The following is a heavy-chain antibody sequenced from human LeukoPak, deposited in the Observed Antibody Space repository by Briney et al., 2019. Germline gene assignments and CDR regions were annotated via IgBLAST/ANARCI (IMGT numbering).Heavy chain of an antibody. Sequence: QTGGSLRLSCAASGFTFSSYGMHWVRQAPGKGLEWVAVIWYDGSNKYYADSVKGRFTISRDNSKNKLYLQMNILRAEDTAVYYCARDPGDYYGSGSSDAFDIWGQGTMVTVSS. CDR3: ARDPGDYYGSGSSDAFDI. CDR2: IWYDGSNK. J-gene: IGHJ3*02. V-gene: IGHV3-33*01. D-gene: IGHD3-10*01. CDR1: GFTFSSYG.